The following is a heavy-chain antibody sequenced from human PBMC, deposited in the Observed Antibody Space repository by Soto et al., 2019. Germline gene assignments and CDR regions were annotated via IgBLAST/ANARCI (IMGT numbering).Heavy chain of an antibody. D-gene: IGHD3-9*01. J-gene: IGHJ4*02. Sequence: SETLSLTCAVYGGCFSGYYCSWIRQPPGKGLELIGVINLSGSTKHNPSLKCRVTIAVDKSKNQFSVNLSSVSPHDMGAYFLMSGPTGRYWGEGTLVTVSS. CDR1: GGCFSGYY. CDR2: INLSGST. CDR3: MSGPTGRY. V-gene: IGHV4-34*03.